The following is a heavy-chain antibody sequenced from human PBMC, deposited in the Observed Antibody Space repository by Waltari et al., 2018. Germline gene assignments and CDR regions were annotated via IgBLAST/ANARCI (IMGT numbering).Heavy chain of an antibody. CDR3: ARYTMTTAGDF. V-gene: IGHV3-74*01. D-gene: IGHD4-17*01. Sequence: EVQLVESGGDIVQPGGSLRLSCAASGFTFSNYWMHWVRQAPGKGLVWVSRIINDGRGADYADSVRGRFSIARDNAKNVLYLQMNSLRVEDTAVYYCARYTMTTAGDFWGQGTLVTVSS. CDR1: GFTFSNYW. J-gene: IGHJ4*02. CDR2: IINDGRGA.